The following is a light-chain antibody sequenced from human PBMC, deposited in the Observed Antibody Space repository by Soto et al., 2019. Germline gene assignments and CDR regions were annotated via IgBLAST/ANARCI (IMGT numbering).Light chain of an antibody. Sequence: EIVLTQSPGTLSFSPGERATLSCRASQSVDSSYLAWYQQKPGQAPRRRIYGASIRATGIPDRFSGSGSGTDFTLTINRLQPEDFAVYYCQQYGSSTGTFGPGPKVDIK. J-gene: IGKJ3*01. CDR3: QQYGSSTGT. V-gene: IGKV3-20*01. CDR2: GAS. CDR1: QSVDSSY.